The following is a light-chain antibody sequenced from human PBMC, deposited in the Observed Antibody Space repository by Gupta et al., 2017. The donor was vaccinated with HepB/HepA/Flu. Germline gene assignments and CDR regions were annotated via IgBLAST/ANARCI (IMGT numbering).Light chain of an antibody. J-gene: IGKJ4*01. V-gene: IGKV3-15*01. CDR3: QQYNTWPPLT. CDR1: QSVSTN. Sequence: EIVMTQSPATLSVSPGERATLSCRASQSVSTNLAWYQQKPGQAPRLLIYGASTRATDIPARISGSGSGTEFTLTITSLQSEDFAVYYCQQYNTWPPLTFGGGTKVEIK. CDR2: GAS.